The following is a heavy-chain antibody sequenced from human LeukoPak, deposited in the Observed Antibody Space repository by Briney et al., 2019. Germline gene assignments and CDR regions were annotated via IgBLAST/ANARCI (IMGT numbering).Heavy chain of an antibody. D-gene: IGHD6-6*01. CDR2: ISSSSSYI. J-gene: IGHJ4*02. CDR1: GFTFSSYS. V-gene: IGHV3-21*01. CDR3: AREFHSSIAAFDH. Sequence: GGSLRLSCAASGFTFSSYSMNWVRQAPGKGLEWVSSISSSSSYIYYADSVKGRFTISRDNAKNSLYLQMNSLRAEDTAVYYCAREFHSSIAAFDHWGQGTLVTVSS.